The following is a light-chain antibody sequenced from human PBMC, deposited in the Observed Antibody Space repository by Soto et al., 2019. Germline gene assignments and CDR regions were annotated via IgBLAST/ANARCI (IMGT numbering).Light chain of an antibody. V-gene: IGLV2-8*01. CDR3: SSFAGSNNFPYV. CDR1: SSDVGAYYY. CDR2: EIN. J-gene: IGLJ1*01. Sequence: QSVLTQPPSASGSPGQSVTISCTGTSSDVGAYYYVSWYQQHPGKAPKLMIYEINKRPSGVPDSFSGSKYGNTASLNVSGLQAEDEADYYCSSFAGSNNFPYVFGTGTKVTV.